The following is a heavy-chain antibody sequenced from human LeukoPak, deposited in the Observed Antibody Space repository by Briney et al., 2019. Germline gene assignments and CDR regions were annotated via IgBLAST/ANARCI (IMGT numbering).Heavy chain of an antibody. CDR2: INYSGRT. CDR3: AGQDDNDRGDPDWFDP. CDR1: GGSISSSGFY. Sequence: SETLSLTCTVSGGSISSSGFYWGWIRQPPGKGLECIGTINYSGRTFYSSSLRSRVTISVDTSKNQFSLKLSSVTAADTAVYYCAGQDDNDRGDPDWFDPWGQGTLVTVSS. V-gene: IGHV4-39*01. D-gene: IGHD4-17*01. J-gene: IGHJ5*02.